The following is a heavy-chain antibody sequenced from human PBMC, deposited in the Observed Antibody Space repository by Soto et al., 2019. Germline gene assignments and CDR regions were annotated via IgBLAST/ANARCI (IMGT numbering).Heavy chain of an antibody. CDR1: GYTFTSYG. V-gene: IGHV1-18*01. J-gene: IGHJ3*02. D-gene: IGHD4-17*01. Sequence: ASVKVSCKASGYTFTSYGISWVRQAPGQGLEWMGWISAYNGNTNYAQKLQGRVTMTTDTSTSIAYMELRSLRSDDTAVYYCARADYGDYPPRVDAFDIWGQGTMVTVSS. CDR3: ARADYGDYPPRVDAFDI. CDR2: ISAYNGNT.